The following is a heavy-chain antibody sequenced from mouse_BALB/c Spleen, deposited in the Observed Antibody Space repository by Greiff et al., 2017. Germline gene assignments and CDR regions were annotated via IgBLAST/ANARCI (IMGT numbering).Heavy chain of an antibody. CDR2: IWGDGST. V-gene: IGHV2-6-7*01. Sequence: VQGVESGPGLVAPSQSLSITCTVSGFSLTGYGVNWVRQPPGKGLEWLGMIWGDGSTDYNSALKSRLSISKDNSKSQVFLKMNSLQTDDTARYYCARGDSSGYYAMDYGGQGTSVTVSS. CDR3: ARGDSSGYYAMDY. D-gene: IGHD3-2*01. J-gene: IGHJ4*01. CDR1: GFSLTGYG.